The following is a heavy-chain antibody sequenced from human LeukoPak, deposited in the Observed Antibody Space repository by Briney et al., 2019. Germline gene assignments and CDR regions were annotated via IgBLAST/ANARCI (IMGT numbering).Heavy chain of an antibody. CDR3: AKESEEEQLLGEAMFDH. J-gene: IGHJ2*01. Sequence: GGSLRLSCVASGFAFSKYAMHWVRQAPGKGLEWLTFIRHDGSFKEHADSVKGRFTISRDNSKNALYLQMNSLTSEDTALYSCAKESEEEQLLGEAMFDHWGRGTLLTVSS. V-gene: IGHV3-30*02. CDR2: IRHDGSFK. D-gene: IGHD1-26*01. CDR1: GFAFSKYA.